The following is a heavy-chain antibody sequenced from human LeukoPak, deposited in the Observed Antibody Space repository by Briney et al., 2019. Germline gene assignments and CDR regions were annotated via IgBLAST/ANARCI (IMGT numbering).Heavy chain of an antibody. CDR2: IKQDGSEK. CDR1: GFTFSSYW. V-gene: IGHV3-7*01. J-gene: IGHJ5*02. CDR3: ARDPERTYYYGSGSSSSHNWFDP. D-gene: IGHD3-10*01. Sequence: PGGSLRLSCAASGFTFSSYWMIWVRQAPGKGLEWVANIKQDGSEKYYVDSVKGRFTISRDNAKNSLYLQMNSLRAEDTAVYYCARDPERTYYYGSGSSSSHNWFDPWGQGTLVTVSS.